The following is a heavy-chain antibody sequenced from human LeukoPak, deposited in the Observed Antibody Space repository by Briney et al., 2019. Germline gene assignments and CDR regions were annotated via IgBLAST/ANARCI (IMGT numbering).Heavy chain of an antibody. J-gene: IGHJ4*02. CDR2: IYSGGST. V-gene: IGHV3-66*01. Sequence: QTGGSLRLSCAASGFTVSSNYMSWVRQAPGKGLEWVSVIYSGGSTYYADSVKGRFTISRDNSKNTLYLQMNSLRAEDTAVYYCARDTDYYYGSGSYVYWGQGTLVTVSS. CDR1: GFTVSSNY. CDR3: ARDTDYYYGSGSYVY. D-gene: IGHD3-10*01.